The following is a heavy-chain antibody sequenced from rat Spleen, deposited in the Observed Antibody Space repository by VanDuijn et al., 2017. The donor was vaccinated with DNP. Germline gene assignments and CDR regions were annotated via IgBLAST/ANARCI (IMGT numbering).Heavy chain of an antibody. J-gene: IGHJ4*01. CDR1: GFTFSDYG. V-gene: IGHV5S23*01. Sequence: EVQLVESGGGLVQPGRSLKLSCAASGFTFSDYGMAWVRQAPTKGLEWVASISTGGGNTYYRDSVKGRFTISRDNAKNTLYLQMNSLRSEDTAIYYCAWRYYDGTSYVMDAWGQGTSVTVSS. D-gene: IGHD1-12*02. CDR2: ISTGGGNT. CDR3: AWRYYDGTSYVMDA.